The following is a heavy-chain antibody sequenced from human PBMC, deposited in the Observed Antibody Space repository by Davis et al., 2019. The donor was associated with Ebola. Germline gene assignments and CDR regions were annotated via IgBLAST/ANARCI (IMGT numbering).Heavy chain of an antibody. CDR1: GGSISSYY. CDR2: IYYSGST. D-gene: IGHD4-17*01. Sequence: MPSETLSLTCTVSGGSISSYYWSWIRQPPGEGLEWIGYIYYSGSTNYNPSLKSRVTISVDTSKNQFSLKLSSVTAADTAVYYCARVSEDYGDWRFDYWGQGTLVTVSS. V-gene: IGHV4-59*12. J-gene: IGHJ4*02. CDR3: ARVSEDYGDWRFDY.